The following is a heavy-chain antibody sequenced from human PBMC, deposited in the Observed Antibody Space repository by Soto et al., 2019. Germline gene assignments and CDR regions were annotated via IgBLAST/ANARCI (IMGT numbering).Heavy chain of an antibody. J-gene: IGHJ4*02. D-gene: IGHD3-22*01. Sequence: QVQLQESGPGLVKPSQTLSLTCTVSGGSINSGGYYWSWIRQHPGKGLEWIGYIYYSGTTFYNPSLRSRVTISVDTSKKQFSLRLSSVTAADTAVYFCARDGEAYSDTSGPNGNFDYWGQGTLVPVSS. CDR2: IYYSGTT. CDR1: GGSINSGGYY. CDR3: ARDGEAYSDTSGPNGNFDY. V-gene: IGHV4-31*03.